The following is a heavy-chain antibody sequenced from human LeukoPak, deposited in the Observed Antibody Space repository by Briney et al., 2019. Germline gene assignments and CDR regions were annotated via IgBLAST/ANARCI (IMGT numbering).Heavy chain of an antibody. CDR1: GYTFTHHD. CDR2: MHPNSCNT. CDR3: ARGYSSGWYLFDP. D-gene: IGHD6-19*01. Sequence: ASVKVSCQASGYTFTHHDNHRVRQATGQRLQWNGWMHPNSCNTGHAQKFQGRVTMTRSTSISTAYRELSSLRSEDTAVYYCARGYSSGWYLFDPWGQGPLVTVSS. V-gene: IGHV1-8*01. J-gene: IGHJ5*02.